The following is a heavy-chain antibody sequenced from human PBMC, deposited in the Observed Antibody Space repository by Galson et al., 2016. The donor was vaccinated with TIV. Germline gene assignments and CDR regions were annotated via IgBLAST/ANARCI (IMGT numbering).Heavy chain of an antibody. CDR2: ISDNGNT. CDR1: GFAVSDNY. CDR3: ARERRYCGNECYLKYYFGMDV. J-gene: IGHJ6*02. V-gene: IGHV3-66*03. Sequence: SLRLSCAASGFAVSDNYFNWVRQAPGKGLEWVSLISDNGNTNYADFVKGRFTVSRDNSKNTVYLQMNSLRAEDTALYYWARERRYCGNECYLKYYFGMDVWGQGTTVTVS. D-gene: IGHD2-21*01.